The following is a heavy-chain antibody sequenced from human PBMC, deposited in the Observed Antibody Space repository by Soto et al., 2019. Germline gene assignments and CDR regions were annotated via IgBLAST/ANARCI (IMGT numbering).Heavy chain of an antibody. V-gene: IGHV3-11*01. CDR3: ARDGTYYYDSSGYQDYYYYGMDV. CDR2: ISSSGSTI. Sequence: GGSLRLSCAASGFTFSDYYMSWIRQAPGKGLEWVSYISSSGSTIYYADSVKGRFTISRDNAKNALYLQMNSLRAEDTAVYYCARDGTYYYDSSGYQDYYYYGMDVWGQGTTVTVSS. J-gene: IGHJ6*02. D-gene: IGHD3-22*01. CDR1: GFTFSDYY.